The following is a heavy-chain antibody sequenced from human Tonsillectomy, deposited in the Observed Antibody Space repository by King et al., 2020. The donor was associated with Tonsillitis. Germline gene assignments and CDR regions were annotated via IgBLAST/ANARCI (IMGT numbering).Heavy chain of an antibody. CDR3: AGTRSSAFYYDF. Sequence: VQLQESGPGLVKPSETLSLTCTVSGGSLSSHHWSWVRQSPGKGLEWIGYLYYSGSTKYNPSLKSRVTISGDTAQNQFSLKLASVTAADTAVYFCAGTRSSAFYYDFWGQGSLVTVSS. CDR1: GGSLSSHH. D-gene: IGHD6-19*01. J-gene: IGHJ4*02. V-gene: IGHV4-59*11. CDR2: LYYSGST.